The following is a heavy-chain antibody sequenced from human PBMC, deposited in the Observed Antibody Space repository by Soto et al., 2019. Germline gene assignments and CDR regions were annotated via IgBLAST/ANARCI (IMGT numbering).Heavy chain of an antibody. J-gene: IGHJ4*02. D-gene: IGHD5-18*01. CDR3: ARGSEWSYGYRTFDY. V-gene: IGHV4-59*01. CDR2: IYYSGST. Sequence: SETLSLTCTVSGGSISSYYWSWIRQPPGKGLEWIGYIYYSGSTNYNPSLKSRVTISVDTSKNQFSLKLSSVTAADTAVYYCARGSEWSYGYRTFDYWGQGTLVTVSS. CDR1: GGSISSYY.